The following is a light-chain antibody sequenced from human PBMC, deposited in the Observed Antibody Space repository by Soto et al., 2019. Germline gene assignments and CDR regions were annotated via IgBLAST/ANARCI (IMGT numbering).Light chain of an antibody. J-gene: IGKJ1*01. CDR3: QRYGSWS. Sequence: EIVLTQSPGTLSVSPGERATLSCRASQTISSNYLAWYQQKPGQAPSLLIYGTSSRATGIPDSFSGSGSGTHFPRTVNRLEHEDSEIYDGQRYGSWSFGQGTKVEIK. CDR2: GTS. V-gene: IGKV3-20*01. CDR1: QTISSNY.